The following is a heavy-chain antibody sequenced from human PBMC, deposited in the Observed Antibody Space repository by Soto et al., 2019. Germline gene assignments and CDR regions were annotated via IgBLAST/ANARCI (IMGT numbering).Heavy chain of an antibody. CDR2: VYHSGST. Sequence: QVQLQESGPGLVKPSGTLSLTCAVSGGSISSSHWWSWVRQPPGKGLEWIGEVYHSGSTNYNPSPKGRVTIPVDKSKTQFSLKLSSGTAAATAVYYCASSGGGEDYWGQGTLVTVSS. V-gene: IGHV4-4*02. CDR3: ASSGGGEDY. J-gene: IGHJ4*02. CDR1: GGSISSSHW. D-gene: IGHD3-16*01.